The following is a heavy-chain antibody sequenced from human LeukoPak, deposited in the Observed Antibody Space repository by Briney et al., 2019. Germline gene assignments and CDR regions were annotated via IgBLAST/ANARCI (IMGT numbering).Heavy chain of an antibody. CDR3: ARRIVVVTASGYFDL. J-gene: IGHJ2*01. Sequence: PSETLSLTCAVSGGSISSSNWWSWVRQPPGKGLEWIGEIYHSGSTNYNPSLKSRVTISVDTSKNQFSLKLSSVTAADTAVYYCARRIVVVTASGYFDLWGRGTLVTVSS. V-gene: IGHV4-4*02. CDR2: IYHSGST. CDR1: GGSISSSNW. D-gene: IGHD2-21*02.